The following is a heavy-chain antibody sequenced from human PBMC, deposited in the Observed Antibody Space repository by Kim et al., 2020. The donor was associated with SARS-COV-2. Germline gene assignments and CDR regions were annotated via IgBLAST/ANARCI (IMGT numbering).Heavy chain of an antibody. V-gene: IGHV1-18*01. D-gene: IGHD3-3*01. CDR3: ARDSAILGAFDI. CDR2: T. Sequence: TRYAESFQGRLTLTRDTSTDTFHMEWRSVRSDDTATYFCARDSAILGAFDIWGQGTMVTVSS. J-gene: IGHJ3*02.